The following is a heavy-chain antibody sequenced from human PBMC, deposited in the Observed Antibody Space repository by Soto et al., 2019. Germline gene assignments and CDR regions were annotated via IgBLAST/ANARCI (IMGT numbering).Heavy chain of an antibody. CDR1: GFTFSSYA. Sequence: GGSLRLSCAASGFTFSSYAMSWVRQAPGKGLEWVSAISGSGGSTYYADSVKGRFTISRDNSKNTLYLQMNSLRAEDTAVYYCAKFPLVDTAMVSQFDYWGQGTLVTVSS. CDR2: ISGSGGST. D-gene: IGHD5-18*01. CDR3: AKFPLVDTAMVSQFDY. J-gene: IGHJ4*02. V-gene: IGHV3-23*01.